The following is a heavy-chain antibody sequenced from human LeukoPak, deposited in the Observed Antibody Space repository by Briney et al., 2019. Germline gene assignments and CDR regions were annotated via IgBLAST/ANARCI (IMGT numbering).Heavy chain of an antibody. CDR2: ISGSGGST. CDR1: GFTFSSCA. CDR3: AKDTTPGIAVAGTIDY. D-gene: IGHD6-19*01. J-gene: IGHJ4*02. Sequence: GGSLRLSCAASGFTFSSCAMSWVRQAPGKGLEWVSAISGSGGSTYYADSVKGRFTISRDNSKNTLYLQMNSLRAEDTAVYYCAKDTTPGIAVAGTIDYWGQGTLVTVSS. V-gene: IGHV3-23*01.